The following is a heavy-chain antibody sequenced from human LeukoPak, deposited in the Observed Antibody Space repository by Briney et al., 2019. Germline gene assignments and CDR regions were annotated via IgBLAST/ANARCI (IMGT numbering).Heavy chain of an antibody. V-gene: IGHV4-34*01. J-gene: IGHJ4*02. CDR2: INHSGST. CDR1: GGSFSGYY. Sequence: SETLSLTCAVYGGSFSGYYWSWIRQPPGKGLEWIGEINHSGSTNYNPSLKSRVTISVDTSKNQFSLKLSSVTAADTAVYYCADFSYGDRDYWGQGTLVTVSS. D-gene: IGHD5-18*01. CDR3: ADFSYGDRDY.